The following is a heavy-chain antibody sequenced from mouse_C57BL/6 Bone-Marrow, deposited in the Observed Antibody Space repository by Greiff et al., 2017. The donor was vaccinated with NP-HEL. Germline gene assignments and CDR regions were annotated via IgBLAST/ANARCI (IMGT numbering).Heavy chain of an antibody. CDR2: INPGSGGT. V-gene: IGHV1-54*01. CDR3: ASQHYYAMDY. CDR1: GYAFTNYL. J-gene: IGHJ4*01. Sequence: VQLQQSGAELVRPGTSVKVSCKASGYAFTNYLIEWVKQRPGQGLEWIGVINPGSGGTNYNEKFKGKATLTADKSASTAYMQLSSLTSEDSAVYFCASQHYYAMDYWGQGTSVTVSS.